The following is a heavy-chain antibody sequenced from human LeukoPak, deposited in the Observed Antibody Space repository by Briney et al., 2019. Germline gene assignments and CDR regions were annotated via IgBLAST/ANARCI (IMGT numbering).Heavy chain of an antibody. J-gene: IGHJ4*02. Sequence: ASVKVSCKVSGYTLTELSMHWVRQAPGKVLEWMGGFDPEDGETIYAQKFQGRVTMTEDTSTDAAYMELSSLRSEDTAVYYCATVSSGFEYYFDYWGQGTLVTVSS. D-gene: IGHD6-19*01. CDR2: FDPEDGET. CDR3: ATVSSGFEYYFDY. V-gene: IGHV1-24*01. CDR1: GYTLTELS.